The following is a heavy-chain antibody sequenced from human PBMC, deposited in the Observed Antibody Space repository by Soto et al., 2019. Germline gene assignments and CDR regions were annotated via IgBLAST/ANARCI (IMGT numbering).Heavy chain of an antibody. CDR2: IKSKTDGGTT. CDR3: TTDHWFGELLFLYGMDV. CDR1: GFTFSNAW. V-gene: IGHV3-15*01. J-gene: IGHJ6*02. Sequence: GSLRLSCAASGFTFSNAWMSWVRQAPGKGLEWVGRIKSKTDGGTTDYAAPVKGRFTISRDDSKNTLYLQMNSLKTEDTAVYYCTTDHWFGELLFLYGMDVWGQGTTVTVSS. D-gene: IGHD3-10*01.